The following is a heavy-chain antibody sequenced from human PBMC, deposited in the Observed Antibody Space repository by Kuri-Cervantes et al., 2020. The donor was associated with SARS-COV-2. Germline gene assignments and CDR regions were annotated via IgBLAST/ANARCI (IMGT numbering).Heavy chain of an antibody. CDR2: IYHTGST. J-gene: IGHJ4*02. V-gene: IGHV4-39*07. CDR1: GGSISSSSYY. D-gene: IGHD1-1*01. Sequence: ETLSLTCTVSGGSISSSSYYWGWIRQPPGKGLEWIGSIYHTGSTNYNPSLKSRVTISVDTSKNQFSLKLSSATAADTAVYYCARGTGGIDYWGQGTLVTVSS. CDR3: ARGTGGIDY.